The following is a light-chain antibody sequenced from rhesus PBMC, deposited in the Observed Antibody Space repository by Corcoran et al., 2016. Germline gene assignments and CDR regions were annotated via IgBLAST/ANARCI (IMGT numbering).Light chain of an antibody. CDR1: ENVNNY. J-gene: IGKJ2*01. CDR2: KAS. V-gene: IGKV1-74*01. CDR3: QHGYGTPHS. Sequence: DIQMTQSPSSLSASVGDRVTITCRASENVNNYLNWYQQKPGKAPKLLIYKASILQSGVPSRFSGSGSGTDYTFTIRSLQPEDVATYYCQHGYGTPHSFGQGTKVEIK.